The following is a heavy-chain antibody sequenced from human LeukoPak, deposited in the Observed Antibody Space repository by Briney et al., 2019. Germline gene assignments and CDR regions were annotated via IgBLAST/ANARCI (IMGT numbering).Heavy chain of an antibody. D-gene: IGHD6-13*01. J-gene: IGHJ4*02. CDR2: INSAGST. CDR3: ARDFSSTRYFDY. CDR1: GFTVSTKY. Sequence: GGSLRLSCAAAGFTVSTKYMNWVRQAPGKGLEWVSLINSAGSTYYADSVKGRFTISRDDSKNMLYLEINSLRAEDAAVYYCARDFSSTRYFDYWGQGTLVTVSS. V-gene: IGHV3-53*01.